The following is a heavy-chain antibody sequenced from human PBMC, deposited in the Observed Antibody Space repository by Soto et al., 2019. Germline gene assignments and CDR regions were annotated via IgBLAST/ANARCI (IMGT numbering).Heavy chain of an antibody. J-gene: IGHJ1*01. CDR2: ISGSGGST. Sequence: GGSLRLSCAASGFTFSSYAMSWVRQAPGKGLEWVSAISGSGGSTYYADSVKGRFTISRDNSKNTLYLQMNSLRAEDTAVYYCATYGGDSGGFEYFKYWGQGTLVTSPQ. CDR3: ATYGGDSGGFEYFKY. V-gene: IGHV3-23*01. D-gene: IGHD2-21*02. CDR1: GFTFSSYA.